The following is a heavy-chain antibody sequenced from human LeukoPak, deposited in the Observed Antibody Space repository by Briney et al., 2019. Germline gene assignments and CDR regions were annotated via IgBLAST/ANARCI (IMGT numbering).Heavy chain of an antibody. Sequence: SETLSLTCTVSGGSISSGSYYWSWIRQPAGKGLEWIGRIYTSGSTNYNPSLKSRVTISVDTSKNQFSLKLSSVTAADTAVYYCARGGDGYRGIFDYWGQGTLVTVSS. CDR1: GGSISSGSYY. CDR3: ARGGDGYRGIFDY. D-gene: IGHD5-24*01. J-gene: IGHJ4*02. CDR2: IYTSGST. V-gene: IGHV4-61*02.